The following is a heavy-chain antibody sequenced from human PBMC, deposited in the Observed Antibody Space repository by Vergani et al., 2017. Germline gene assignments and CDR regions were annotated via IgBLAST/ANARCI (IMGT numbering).Heavy chain of an antibody. CDR3: ARPRAAEKHHKPVCYFYGLDV. CDR2: ITPFFPTG. V-gene: IGHV1-69*12. D-gene: IGHD2-21*02. CDR1: GGTFNIYS. Sequence: QVQLVQSGAEVKKPGSSVKVSCKASGGTFNIYSVSWLRQAPGQGPEWMGGITPFFPTGHDGQKFQGRVPITADEPATTVYMELSSLRSEDTAVYYCARPRAAEKHHKPVCYFYGLDVWGQGTTVTVSS. J-gene: IGHJ6*02.